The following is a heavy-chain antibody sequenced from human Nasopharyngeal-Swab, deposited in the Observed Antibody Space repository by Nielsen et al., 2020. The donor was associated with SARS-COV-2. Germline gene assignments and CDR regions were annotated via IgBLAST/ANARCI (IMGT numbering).Heavy chain of an antibody. V-gene: IGHV1-24*01. CDR1: GYTLTELS. CDR3: ATGAVVAATGWFDH. J-gene: IGHJ5*02. D-gene: IGHD2-15*01. Sequence: ASVKVSCKVSGYTLTELSLHWVRQAPGKGLEWIGGFDPEDGETIYAQKFQGRVTMTEDTSTDTAYMELSSLRSEDTAVYYCATGAVVAATGWFDHWGQGTLVTVSS. CDR2: FDPEDGET.